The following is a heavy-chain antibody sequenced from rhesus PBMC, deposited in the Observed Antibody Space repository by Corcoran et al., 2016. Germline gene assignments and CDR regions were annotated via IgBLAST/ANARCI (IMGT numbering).Heavy chain of an antibody. D-gene: IGHD6-13*01. Sequence: EVQLVGTGGGLVQPGGSLNLSCAASGFTFSSYGMTWVRQASGKGLGWVSAINSGEGSTYYADAGKGRFTITRDNSKNTLSLQMNSLRPEDTAVYYCAKRASSWSYFDYWGQGVLVTVSS. V-gene: IGHV3S5*01. CDR2: INSGEGST. J-gene: IGHJ4*01. CDR1: GFTFSSYG. CDR3: AKRASSWSYFDY.